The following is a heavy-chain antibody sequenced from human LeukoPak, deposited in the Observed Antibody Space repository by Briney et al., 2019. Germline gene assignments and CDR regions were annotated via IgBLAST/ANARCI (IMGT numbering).Heavy chain of an antibody. V-gene: IGHV1-8*01. CDR2: MNPNSGNT. CDR1: GYTFTSYD. Sequence: ASVKVSCKASGYTFTSYDINWVRQAPGQGLEWMGWMNPNSGNTGYAQKFQGRVTMTRNTSISTAYMELSSLRSEDTAVYYCARAGGYCGRISCPYYFDYWGQGSLVAVSS. D-gene: IGHD2-15*01. J-gene: IGHJ4*02. CDR3: ARAGGYCGRISCPYYFDY.